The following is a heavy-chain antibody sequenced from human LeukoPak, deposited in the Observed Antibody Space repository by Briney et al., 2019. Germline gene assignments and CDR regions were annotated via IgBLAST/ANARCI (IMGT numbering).Heavy chain of an antibody. CDR2: IFPILGIA. CDR1: VGTFSRYT. CDR3: ARGLWASVIVPWFDP. J-gene: IGHJ5*02. V-gene: IGHV1-69*02. D-gene: IGHD3-16*01. Sequence: SREESVGTFSRYTTSSVPHTPGGGLEWMVRIFPILGIANYAQKFQGRVTITADKSTSTAYMELSSLRSEDTAVYYCARGLWASVIVPWFDPWGQGTLVTVSS.